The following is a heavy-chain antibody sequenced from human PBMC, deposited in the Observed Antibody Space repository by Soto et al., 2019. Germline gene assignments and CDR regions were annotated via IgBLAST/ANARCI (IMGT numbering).Heavy chain of an antibody. V-gene: IGHV4-34*01. CDR2: INHSGST. CDR1: GGSFSGYY. J-gene: IGHJ5*02. CDR3: ARGPSVVVPAAMGRGQDGWFDP. D-gene: IGHD2-2*01. Sequence: QVQLQQWGAGLLKPSETLSLTCAVYGGSFSGYYWSWIRQPPGKGLEWIGEINHSGSTNYNPSLKSRATISVETSKNQFSLKLSSVTAADTAVYYCARGPSVVVPAAMGRGQDGWFDPWGQGTLVTVSS.